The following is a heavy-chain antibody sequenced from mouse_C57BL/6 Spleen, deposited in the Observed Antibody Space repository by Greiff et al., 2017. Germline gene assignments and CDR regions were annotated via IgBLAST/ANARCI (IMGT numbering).Heavy chain of an antibody. J-gene: IGHJ4*01. Sequence: QVQLQQSGAELVKPGASVKLSCKASGYTFTEYTIHWVKQRSGQGLEWIGWFYPGSGSIKYNEKFKDKATLTADKSSSTVYMELSRLTSEDSAVYFWARHEAHYYGSSYDAMDYWGQGTSVTVSS. D-gene: IGHD1-1*01. CDR3: ARHEAHYYGSSYDAMDY. V-gene: IGHV1-62-2*01. CDR2: FYPGSGSI. CDR1: GYTFTEYT.